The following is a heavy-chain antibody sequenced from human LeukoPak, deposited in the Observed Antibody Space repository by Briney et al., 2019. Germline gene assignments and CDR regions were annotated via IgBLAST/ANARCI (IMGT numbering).Heavy chain of an antibody. Sequence: GESLKISCKGSGYSFTSYWIGWVRQMPGKGLEWMGIIYPGDSDTRYSPSFQGQVTISADKSISTAYLQWSSLKASDTAMYYCVSGPTPPYCGGDCYYNWFDPWGQGTLVTVSS. J-gene: IGHJ5*02. CDR3: VSGPTPPYCGGDCYYNWFDP. D-gene: IGHD2-21*02. V-gene: IGHV5-51*01. CDR2: IYPGDSDT. CDR1: GYSFTSYW.